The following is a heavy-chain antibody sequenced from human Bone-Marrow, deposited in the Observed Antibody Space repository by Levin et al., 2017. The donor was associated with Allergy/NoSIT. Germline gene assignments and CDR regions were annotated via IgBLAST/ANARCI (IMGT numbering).Heavy chain of an antibody. CDR3: ANIRSPKAPVIDF. D-gene: IGHD3-16*02. Sequence: SETLSLTCTFSGGPISSGDYSWAWIRQPPGTGLEWIGYFYHSGYTYYSPSLRSRVTISEDRSNNQFSLQLTSVTAADTAVYYCANIRSPKAPVIDFWGQGILVTVSS. CDR2: FYHSGYT. V-gene: IGHV4-30-2*01. CDR1: GGPISSGDYS. J-gene: IGHJ4*02.